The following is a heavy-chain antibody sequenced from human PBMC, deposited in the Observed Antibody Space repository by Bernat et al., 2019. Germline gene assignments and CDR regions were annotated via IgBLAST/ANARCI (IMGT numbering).Heavy chain of an antibody. D-gene: IGHD6-25*01. CDR2: INPSGGST. Sequence: QVQLVQSGAEVKMPGASAKVSCKASGYTFTSYGISWVRQAPGQGPEWMGIINPSGGSTSYAQKFQGRVTMTRDTSTSTVYMLLSSLRSEDTAVYYSARDGTASNYWYLDRWHHGTLVTGSS. CDR1: GYTFTSYG. V-gene: IGHV1-46*01. J-gene: IGHJ2*01. CDR3: ARDGTASNYWYLDR.